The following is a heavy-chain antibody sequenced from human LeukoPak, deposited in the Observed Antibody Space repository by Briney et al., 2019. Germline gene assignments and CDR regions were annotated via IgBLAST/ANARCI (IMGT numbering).Heavy chain of an antibody. J-gene: IGHJ4*02. V-gene: IGHV4-39*01. Sequence: SETLSLTCTVSGGSISSSSYYWGWIRQPPGKGLEWIGSIYYSGSTYYNPSLKSRVTISVDTSKNQFSLKLSSVTAADTAVYYCARVSGPAISVFDYWGQGTLVTVSS. D-gene: IGHD3-10*01. CDR1: GGSISSSSYY. CDR3: ARVSGPAISVFDY. CDR2: IYYSGST.